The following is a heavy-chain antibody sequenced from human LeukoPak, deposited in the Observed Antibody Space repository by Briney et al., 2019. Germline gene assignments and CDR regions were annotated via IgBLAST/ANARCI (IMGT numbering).Heavy chain of an antibody. CDR2: IYPGDSDT. CDR3: ARPNGGQYCSSNSCYAFDI. V-gene: IGHV5-51*01. Sequence: GESLKISCKGSGYSFTSYWIGWVRQMPGKGLEWMGIIYPGDSDTRYSPSFQGQVTTSADKTISTAHLQWSSLMASDTAMYHCARPNGGQYCSSNSCYAFDIWGQGTMVTVSS. D-gene: IGHD2-2*01. J-gene: IGHJ3*02. CDR1: GYSFTSYW.